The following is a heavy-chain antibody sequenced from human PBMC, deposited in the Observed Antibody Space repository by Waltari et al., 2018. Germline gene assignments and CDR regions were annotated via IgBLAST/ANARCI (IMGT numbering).Heavy chain of an antibody. CDR2: NTGSGGSK. Sequence: EVQLLESGGGLVQPGGSLRLSCAASGFTFTSYSMNWVRQAPGMGRGGTSLNTGSGGSKDDAVSVKCPFTIDNAKYTLSLQLHSHSLRAEDMYVYSWPKAATWYHFHAYWGQGILVTVSS. D-gene: IGHD1-20*01. V-gene: IGHV3-23*01. CDR1: GFTFTSYS. J-gene: IGHJ4*02. CDR3: PKAATWYHFHAY.